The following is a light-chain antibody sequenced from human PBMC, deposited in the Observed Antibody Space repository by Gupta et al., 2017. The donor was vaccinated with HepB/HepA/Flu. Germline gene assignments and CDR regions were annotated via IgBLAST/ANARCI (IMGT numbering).Light chain of an antibody. Sequence: QSILTQTPSTSGPPGQRVTISCSGSSSNSGENTVSWYQQFPGTAPSLLIYNDDPRPSGVPDRFSGSRSGTSAAFAIIWLPAEEAADYYCADWNNSPDGLVFGEGTKVTVL. J-gene: IGLJ2*01. CDR2: NDD. CDR3: ADWNNSPDGLV. V-gene: IGLV1-44*01. CDR1: SSNSGENT.